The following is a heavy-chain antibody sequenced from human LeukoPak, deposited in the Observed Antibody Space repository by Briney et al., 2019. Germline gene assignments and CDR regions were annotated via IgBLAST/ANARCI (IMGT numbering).Heavy chain of an antibody. J-gene: IGHJ3*02. D-gene: IGHD2-15*01. Sequence: GESLKISCKGSGYSFTSYWVTWVRQMPGKGLEWMGIISPGDSDTRYSPTSQGQVTISADKPINTAYLQWSRLKASDTAMYYCARRGYCSGVNCFSNAFDIWGQGTMVTVSS. CDR1: GYSFTSYW. CDR3: ARRGYCSGVNCFSNAFDI. V-gene: IGHV5-51*01. CDR2: ISPGDSDT.